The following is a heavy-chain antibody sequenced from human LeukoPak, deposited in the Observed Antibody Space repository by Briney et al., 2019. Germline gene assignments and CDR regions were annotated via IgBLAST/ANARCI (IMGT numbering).Heavy chain of an antibody. Sequence: SETLSLTSTVSGGSISSYYWSWIRQPPGKGLEWIGYIYYSGSTNYNPSLKSRVTISVDKSKNQFSLKLSSVTAADTAVYYCARGKGDGYNFGAFDIWGQGTMVTVSS. CDR1: GGSISSYY. J-gene: IGHJ3*02. V-gene: IGHV4-59*01. CDR3: ARGKGDGYNFGAFDI. D-gene: IGHD5-24*01. CDR2: IYYSGST.